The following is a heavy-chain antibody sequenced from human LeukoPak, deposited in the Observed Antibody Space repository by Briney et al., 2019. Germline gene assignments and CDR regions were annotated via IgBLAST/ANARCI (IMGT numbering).Heavy chain of an antibody. CDR3: ARVNDRGAYSGGVYYYDSSGYYF. CDR1: GYTFTSYG. Sequence: ASVKVSCKASGYTFTSYGISWVRQAPGQGLEWMGWISAYNGNTNYAQKLQGRVTMTTDTSTSTAYMELRSLRSDDTAVYYCARVNDRGAYSGGVYYYDSSGYYFWGQGTLVTVSS. CDR2: ISAYNGNT. V-gene: IGHV1-18*01. D-gene: IGHD3-22*01. J-gene: IGHJ4*02.